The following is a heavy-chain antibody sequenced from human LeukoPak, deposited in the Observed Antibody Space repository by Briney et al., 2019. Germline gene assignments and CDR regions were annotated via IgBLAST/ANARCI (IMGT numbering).Heavy chain of an antibody. D-gene: IGHD3-22*01. CDR2: IVGSSSNV. J-gene: IGHJ4*02. Sequence: GESLRLSCTASGFSFSTYSMNWVRQAPGKGLEWVSYIVGSSSNVYYADSVKGRFTISRDNAKNSLYLQMNSLRAEDTAVYFCAKRGVVIRVILVGFHKEAYYFDSWGQGALVTVSA. CDR3: AKRGVVIRVILVGFHKEAYYFDS. CDR1: GFSFSTYS. V-gene: IGHV3-21*04.